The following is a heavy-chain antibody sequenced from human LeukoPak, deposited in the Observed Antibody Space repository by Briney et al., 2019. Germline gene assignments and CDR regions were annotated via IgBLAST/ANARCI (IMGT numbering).Heavy chain of an antibody. CDR1: GYTLTGYY. J-gene: IGHJ5*02. V-gene: IGHV1-2*02. Sequence: ASVKVSCKASGYTLTGYYMHWVRQAPGQGREWMGLINPNSGGTNYAQKFQGRVTMTRDTSISTAYMELSRLRSDDTAVYYSARDRRTRPPNPAAMSVENCSGPCGQGNLVTVSS. D-gene: IGHD2-2*01. CDR2: INPNSGGT. CDR3: ARDRRTRPPNPAAMSVENCSGP.